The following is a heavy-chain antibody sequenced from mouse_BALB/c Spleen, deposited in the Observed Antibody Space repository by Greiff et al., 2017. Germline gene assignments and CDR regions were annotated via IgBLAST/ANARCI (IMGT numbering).Heavy chain of an antibody. D-gene: IGHD1-1*02. Sequence: ESGPGLVKPSQSLSLTCTVTGYSITSDYAWNWIRQFPGNKLEWMGYISYSGSTSYNPSLKSRISITRDTSKNQFFLQLNSVTTEDTATYYCARSPLMVLDYWGQGTTLTVSS. CDR2: ISYSGST. CDR1: GYSITSDYA. V-gene: IGHV3-2*02. CDR3: ARSPLMVLDY. J-gene: IGHJ2*01.